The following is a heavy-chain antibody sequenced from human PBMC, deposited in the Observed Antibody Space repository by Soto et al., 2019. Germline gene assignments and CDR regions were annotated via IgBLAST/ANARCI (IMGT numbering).Heavy chain of an antibody. V-gene: IGHV1-69*13. J-gene: IGHJ2*01. CDR1: GGTFSSYA. CDR2: IIPIFGTA. CDR3: ARGVRGVVTPRYFDL. Sequence: SVKVSCKASGGTFSSYAISWVRQAPGQGLEWMGGIIPIFGTANYAQKFQGRVTITADESTSTAYMELSSLRSEDTAVYYCARGVRGVVTPRYFDLWGGGTLVTVSS. D-gene: IGHD2-15*01.